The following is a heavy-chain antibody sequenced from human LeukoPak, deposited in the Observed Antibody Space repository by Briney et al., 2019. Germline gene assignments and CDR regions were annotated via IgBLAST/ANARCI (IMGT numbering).Heavy chain of an antibody. CDR3: ARSKKFSGYDYYRYGDPTRWFDP. CDR1: GYTFTSYA. J-gene: IGHJ5*02. Sequence: ASVKVSCKASGYTFTSYAMHWVRQAPGQRLEWMGWINAGNGNTKYSQKFQGRVTITRDTFASTAYMELSSLRSEDTAVYYCARSKKFSGYDYYRYGDPTRWFDPWGQGTLVTVSS. CDR2: INAGNGNT. V-gene: IGHV1-3*01. D-gene: IGHD5-12*01.